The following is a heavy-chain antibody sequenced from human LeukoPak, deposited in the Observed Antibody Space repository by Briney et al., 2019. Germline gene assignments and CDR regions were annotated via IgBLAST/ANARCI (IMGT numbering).Heavy chain of an antibody. CDR2: INHSGST. V-gene: IGHV4-34*09. CDR3: ARGRPDIVVVPAATLFDY. Sequence: SETLSLTCAVYGGSFSGYYWSWIRQPPGKGLEWIGEINHSGSTYYNPSLKSRVTISVDTSKNQFSLKLSSVTAADTAVYYCARGRPDIVVVPAATLFDYWGQGTLVTVSS. J-gene: IGHJ4*02. D-gene: IGHD2-2*01. CDR1: GGSFSGYY.